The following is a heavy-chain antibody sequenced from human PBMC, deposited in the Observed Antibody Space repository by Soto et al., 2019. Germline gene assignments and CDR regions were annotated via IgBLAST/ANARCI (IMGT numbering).Heavy chain of an antibody. CDR2: INHSGST. D-gene: IGHD6-13*01. Sequence: SETLSLTCAVYGGSFSGYFWSWIRQPPGKGLEWIGEINHSGSTNYNPPLKSRVTISVDTSKNQFSLKLSSVTAADTAVYYCVRGEAAAGTSYYYYYYMDVWGKGTPVTVSS. V-gene: IGHV4-34*01. CDR3: VRGEAAAGTSYYYYYYMDV. CDR1: GGSFSGYF. J-gene: IGHJ6*03.